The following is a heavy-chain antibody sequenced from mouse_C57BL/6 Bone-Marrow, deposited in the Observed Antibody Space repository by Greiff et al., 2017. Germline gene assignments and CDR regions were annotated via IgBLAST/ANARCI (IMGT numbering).Heavy chain of an antibody. CDR2: RRNQANDYTT. CDR1: GFTFSDFY. V-gene: IGHV7-1*01. Sequence: EVQLVESGGGLVQSGRSLRLSCATSGFTFSDFYMEWVRQAPGKGLAWIAARRNQANDYTTEYSASVKGRFIVSRDTSQSILYLQMNALRAEDTAIYYCARDAPYGSSLYYAMDYWGQGTSVTVSS. D-gene: IGHD1-1*01. J-gene: IGHJ4*01. CDR3: ARDAPYGSSLYYAMDY.